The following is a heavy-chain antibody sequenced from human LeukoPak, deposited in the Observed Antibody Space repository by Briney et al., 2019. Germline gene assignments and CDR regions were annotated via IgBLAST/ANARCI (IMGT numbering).Heavy chain of an antibody. CDR1: GGSISSSSYY. CDR3: XRYSHRRSXXXXSRXXFDX. CDR2: IYYSGST. J-gene: IGHJ4*02. V-gene: IGHV4-39*01. D-gene: IGHD1-14*01. Sequence: SETLSLTCTVSGGSISSSSYYWGWIRQPPGKGLEWIGSIYYSGSTYYNPSLKSRVTISVDTSKNQFSLKLSSVPAADTAVYXCXRYSHRRSXXXXSRXXFDXWGQGTLVTVSS.